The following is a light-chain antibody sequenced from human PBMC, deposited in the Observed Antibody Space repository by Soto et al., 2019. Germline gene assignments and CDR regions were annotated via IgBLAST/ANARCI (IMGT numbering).Light chain of an antibody. V-gene: IGKV3-20*01. CDR2: GTS. CDR3: QQYGSSPPT. CDR1: QSITSSY. Sequence: DIVLTQSPGTLSLSPGERATLSFRASQSITSSYLAWYQQKPGQAPRLLIYGTSSRATGIPDRFSGSGSGTDFTLTISRLEPEDFGMFYCQQYGSSPPTFGQGTKVEIK. J-gene: IGKJ1*01.